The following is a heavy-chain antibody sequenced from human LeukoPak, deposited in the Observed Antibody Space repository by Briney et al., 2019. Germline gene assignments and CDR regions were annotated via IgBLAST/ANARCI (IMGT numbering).Heavy chain of an antibody. CDR2: IYPGDSDT. D-gene: IGHD3-10*01. CDR1: GSIFTSYW. Sequence: GAALQISCKGSGSIFTSYWIGWVRQMPGKGLEGMGIIYPGDSDTRYSPSFQGQVTISADKSISTAYLQSSSLKASDTAMYYCACAMVRGVIFDYWGQGTLVTVSS. V-gene: IGHV5-51*01. J-gene: IGHJ4*02. CDR3: ACAMVRGVIFDY.